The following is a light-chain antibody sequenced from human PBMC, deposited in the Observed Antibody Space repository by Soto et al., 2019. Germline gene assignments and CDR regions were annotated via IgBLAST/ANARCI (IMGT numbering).Light chain of an antibody. V-gene: IGKV1-5*03. CDR1: QSISSW. CDR2: KAS. J-gene: IGKJ5*01. CDR3: QQLNSYLT. Sequence: DIQMTQCPSTLSASVGDRVTITCRASQSISSWLAWYQQRPGKAPKLLIHKASNLESGVPSRLSGSGSGTEFTLTISSMKPEDFATYYCQQLNSYLTFGHGTRLEIK.